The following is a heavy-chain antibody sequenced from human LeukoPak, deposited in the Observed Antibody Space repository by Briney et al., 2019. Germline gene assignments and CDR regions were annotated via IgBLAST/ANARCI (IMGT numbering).Heavy chain of an antibody. CDR1: GFTFNNYS. Sequence: PGGSLRLSCAASGFTFNNYSMNWVRQAPGKGLEWVSSITSSSSYIYYADSVKGRFTISRDNAKNSLYLQMNSLRAEDTAVYYCARARDSSSWHDYWGQGTLVTVSS. J-gene: IGHJ4*02. D-gene: IGHD6-13*01. CDR3: ARARDSSSWHDY. V-gene: IGHV3-21*01. CDR2: ITSSSSYI.